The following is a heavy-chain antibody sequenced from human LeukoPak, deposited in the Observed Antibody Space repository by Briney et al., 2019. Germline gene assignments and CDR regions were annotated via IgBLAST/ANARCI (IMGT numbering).Heavy chain of an antibody. Sequence: SETQSLTCTVSGGSISSYYWSWIRKPPGKGLEWIGYIYYSGSTNYNPSLKSRVTISVDTSKNQFSLKLSSVTAADTAVYYCARVGIAARPGYMDVWGKGTTVTVSS. V-gene: IGHV4-59*01. CDR2: IYYSGST. CDR1: GGSISSYY. J-gene: IGHJ6*03. D-gene: IGHD6-6*01. CDR3: ARVGIAARPGYMDV.